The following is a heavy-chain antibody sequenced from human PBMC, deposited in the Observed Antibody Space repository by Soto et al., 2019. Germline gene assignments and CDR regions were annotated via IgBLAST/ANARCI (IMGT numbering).Heavy chain of an antibody. V-gene: IGHV3-49*04. CDR2: ISSEANGGTT. CDR3: TRFYYEERAYFVY. J-gene: IGHJ4*02. D-gene: IGHD3-22*01. CDR1: GFTFANYA. Sequence: EVRLEESGGGPVESGRSLRLSCSGFGFTFANYALTWVRQAPGKGLEWLGFISSEANGGTTDYAAFLRGRATISRDDSKGMAYLEIKRLQSDDTGIYYCTRFYYEERAYFVYWGQGTRVAVSS.